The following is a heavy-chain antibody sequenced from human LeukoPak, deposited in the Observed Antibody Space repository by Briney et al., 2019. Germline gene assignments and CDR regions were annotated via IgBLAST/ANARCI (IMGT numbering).Heavy chain of an antibody. Sequence: SVKVSCKASGGTFSSYAISWVRQAPGQGLEWMGGIIPIFGTANYAQKFQGRVTITTDESTSTAYMELSSLRSEDTAVYYCASIRPQGYCSGGSCRKPNYYYYYMDVWGKGTTVTVSS. D-gene: IGHD2-15*01. CDR3: ASIRPQGYCSGGSCRKPNYYYYYMDV. V-gene: IGHV1-69*05. CDR2: IIPIFGTA. J-gene: IGHJ6*03. CDR1: GGTFSSYA.